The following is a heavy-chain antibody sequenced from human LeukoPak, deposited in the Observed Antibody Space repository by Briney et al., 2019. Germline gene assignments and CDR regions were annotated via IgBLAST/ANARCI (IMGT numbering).Heavy chain of an antibody. CDR3: ARDRYCSSTTCYARFDY. J-gene: IGHJ4*02. V-gene: IGHV1-46*01. CDR2: INPSGGST. CDR1: GYTFTSYY. Sequence: GASVKVSCKASGYTFTSYYMHWVRQAPGQGLEWMGIINPSGGSTSYAQKFQGRVTMTRDTSTSTVYMELSSLRSEDTAVYYCARDRYCSSTTCYARFDYWGQGTLVTVSS. D-gene: IGHD2-2*01.